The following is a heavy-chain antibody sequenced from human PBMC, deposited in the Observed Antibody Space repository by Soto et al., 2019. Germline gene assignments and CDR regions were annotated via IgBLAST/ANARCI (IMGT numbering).Heavy chain of an antibody. D-gene: IGHD4-17*01. V-gene: IGHV1-18*01. CDR1: GYTFTSYD. CDR3: TTTVSWNPFDY. Sequence: ASVKVSCKASGYTFTSYDINWVRQATGQGLEWMGWMNPNNGNTNYAQKLQGRVTMTTDTSTSTAYMELRSLRSDDTAVYYCTTTVSWNPFDYWGQGTLVTVSS. J-gene: IGHJ4*02. CDR2: MNPNNGNT.